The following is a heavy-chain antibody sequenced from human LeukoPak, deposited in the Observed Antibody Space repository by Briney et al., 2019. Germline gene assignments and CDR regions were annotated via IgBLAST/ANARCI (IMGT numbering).Heavy chain of an antibody. Sequence: GGSLRLSCAASGFTFSSYGMHWVRQAPGKGLEWVAVIWYDGSNKYYADSVKGRFTISRDNSKNTLFLQMNSLIVEDTAVYYCAKGGGIHVSFDYWGQGTLVTVSS. CDR1: GFTFSSYG. V-gene: IGHV3-33*06. CDR3: AKGGGIHVSFDY. D-gene: IGHD3-16*01. J-gene: IGHJ4*02. CDR2: IWYDGSNK.